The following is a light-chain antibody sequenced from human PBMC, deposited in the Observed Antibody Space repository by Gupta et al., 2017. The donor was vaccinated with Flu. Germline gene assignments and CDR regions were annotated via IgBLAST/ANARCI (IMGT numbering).Light chain of an antibody. CDR2: DAF. V-gene: IGKV1-39*01. J-gene: IGKJ2*01. CDR3: QQSHCFPYT. Sequence: DIQMTQSPSSLSTSVGDRVTITCRPSQSVSTSLNWYQQNSGKAPKLLIYDAFNLQSGVPSRFSGRRSGTDFTLTITNLQPEDSATYFCQQSHCFPYTFGPGTKVEI. CDR1: QSVSTS.